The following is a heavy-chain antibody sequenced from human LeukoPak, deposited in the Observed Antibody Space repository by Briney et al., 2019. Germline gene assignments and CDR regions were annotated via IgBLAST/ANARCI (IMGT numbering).Heavy chain of an antibody. CDR1: GYSFAIYW. CDR3: ARREMATQTPFKY. CDR2: VYPGDSDT. V-gene: IGHV5-51*01. J-gene: IGHJ4*02. D-gene: IGHD5-24*01. Sequence: GESLKISCKGSGYSFAIYWIGWVRQMPGKGLEWMGIVYPGDSDTRYSPSFQGQVTISADKSIGIAYLQWSSLKASDTAMYYCARREMATQTPFKYWGQGTLVTVSS.